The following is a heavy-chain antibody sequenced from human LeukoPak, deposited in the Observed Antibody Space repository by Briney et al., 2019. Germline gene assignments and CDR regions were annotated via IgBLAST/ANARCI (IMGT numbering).Heavy chain of an antibody. D-gene: IGHD4-23*01. J-gene: IGHJ6*03. Sequence: PSETLSLTCAVYGGSFSGYYWNWIRQPPGKGLEWIGEINHSGRTNYNPSLKSRVTISVDTSKKQFSLKLSSVTAADTAVYYCAKAFGYGGNYYYMDVWGKGTTVTVSS. CDR3: AKAFGYGGNYYYMDV. CDR1: GGSFSGYY. V-gene: IGHV4-34*01. CDR2: INHSGRT.